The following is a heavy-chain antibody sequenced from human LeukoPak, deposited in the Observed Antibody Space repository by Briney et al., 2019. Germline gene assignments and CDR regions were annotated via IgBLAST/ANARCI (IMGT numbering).Heavy chain of an antibody. J-gene: IGHJ6*03. Sequence: PSETLSLTCTVSGGSISSSSYYWGWIRQPPGKGLEWIGSIYYSGSTYYNPSLKSRVTILVDTSKNQFSLKLSSVTAADTAVYYCASWASMTTVTGDYYYYMDVWGKGTTVTVSS. CDR1: GGSISSSSYY. CDR2: IYYSGST. D-gene: IGHD4-17*01. V-gene: IGHV4-39*07. CDR3: ASWASMTTVTGDYYYYMDV.